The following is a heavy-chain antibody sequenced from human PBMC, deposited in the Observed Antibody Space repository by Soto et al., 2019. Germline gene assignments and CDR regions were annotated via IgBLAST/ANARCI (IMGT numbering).Heavy chain of an antibody. J-gene: IGHJ6*02. D-gene: IGHD2-2*01. V-gene: IGHV1-69*01. Sequence: QVQLVQSGAEVKKPGSSVKVSCKASGGTFSSYAISWVRQAPGQGLEWMGGIIPIFGTANYAQKFQGRVTITADESTSTAYMELSSLRSEDTDVYYCARDEGDCSSTSCYEYYYYYGMDVWGQGTTVTVSS. CDR2: IIPIFGTA. CDR1: GGTFSSYA. CDR3: ARDEGDCSSTSCYEYYYYYGMDV.